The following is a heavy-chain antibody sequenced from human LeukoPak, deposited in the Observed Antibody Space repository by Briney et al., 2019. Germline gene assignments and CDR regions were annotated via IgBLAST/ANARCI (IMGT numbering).Heavy chain of an antibody. J-gene: IGHJ3*02. Sequence: PSETLPLTCTVSGGSISSHYWNWIRQPPGKGLEWIGYIYYSGSTNYNPSLKSRVTISVDTSKNQFSLKLSSVTAADTAVYYCARDPPSDEAFDIWGPGTMVTISS. CDR1: GGSISSHY. CDR3: ARDPPSDEAFDI. CDR2: IYYSGST. V-gene: IGHV4-59*11.